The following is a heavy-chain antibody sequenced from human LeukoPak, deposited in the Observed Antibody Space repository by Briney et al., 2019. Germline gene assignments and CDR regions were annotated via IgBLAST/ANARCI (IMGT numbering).Heavy chain of an antibody. CDR3: ATSNYYDDSSGSLDY. CDR2: IIPIFGTA. J-gene: IGHJ4*02. V-gene: IGHV1-69*05. Sequence: SVKVSCKASGGTFSSYAISWVRQAPGQGLEWMGRIIPIFGTANYAQKFQGRVTITTDESTSTAYMELSSLRSEDTAVYYCATSNYYDDSSGSLDYWGQGTLVTVSS. D-gene: IGHD3-22*01. CDR1: GGTFSSYA.